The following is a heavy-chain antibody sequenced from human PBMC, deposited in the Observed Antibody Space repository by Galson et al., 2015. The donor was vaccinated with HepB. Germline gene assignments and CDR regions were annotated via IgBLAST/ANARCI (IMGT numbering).Heavy chain of an antibody. CDR1: GFTFSSYG. D-gene: IGHD6-13*01. Sequence: SLRLSCAASGFTFSSYGMHWVRQAPGKGLEWVAVISYDGSNKYYADSVKGRFTISRDNSKNTLYLQMNSLRAEDTAVYYCARPIAAAALGYYVHGMDVWGQGTTVTVSS. J-gene: IGHJ6*02. CDR3: ARPIAAAALGYYVHGMDV. CDR2: ISYDGSNK. V-gene: IGHV3-30*03.